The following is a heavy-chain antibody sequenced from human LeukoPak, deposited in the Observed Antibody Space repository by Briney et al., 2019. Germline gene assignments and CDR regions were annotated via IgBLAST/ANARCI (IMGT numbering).Heavy chain of an antibody. CDR2: IYNSGST. Sequence: KPSETLSLTCTVSGGSISSCYWGWLRQPPGKGLEGSGYIYNSGSTDYNPSLKSRVTISVDTSKNQFSLKLSSVTAADTAVYYCARDVGGGPFFDYWGQGTLVTVSS. CDR3: ARDVGGGPFFDY. D-gene: IGHD2-15*01. J-gene: IGHJ4*02. CDR1: GGSISSCY. V-gene: IGHV4-59*01.